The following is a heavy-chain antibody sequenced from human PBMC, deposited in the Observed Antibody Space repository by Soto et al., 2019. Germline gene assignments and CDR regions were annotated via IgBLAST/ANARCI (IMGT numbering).Heavy chain of an antibody. D-gene: IGHD6-13*01. V-gene: IGHV3-74*01. Sequence: GGSLRLSCAASGFTFSSYWMHWVRQAPGKGLVWVSRINSDGGSTSYADSVKGRFTISRDNAKNTLYLQMNSLRAEDTAVYYCARDTGFMGSSWYYYYYGMDVWGQGTTVTVSS. CDR1: GFTFSSYW. J-gene: IGHJ6*02. CDR2: INSDGGST. CDR3: ARDTGFMGSSWYYYYYGMDV.